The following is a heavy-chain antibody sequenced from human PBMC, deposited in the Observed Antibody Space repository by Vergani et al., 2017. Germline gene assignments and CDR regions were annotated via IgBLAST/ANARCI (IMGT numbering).Heavy chain of an antibody. CDR3: ARVNTETNGHLYYYYYMDV. Sequence: QVQLQQWGGGLLKPSETLSLTCVVNGGSFTSYHCTWIRQSPGEGLEWVGDIDHTGRPDYNPSLKSRLTMSVDKSRNQFSLTLNSVTATDTAIYFCARVNTETNGHLYYYYYMDVWGQGILVTVSS. V-gene: IGHV4-34*01. D-gene: IGHD4-11*01. CDR2: IDHTGRP. J-gene: IGHJ6*03. CDR1: GGSFTSYH.